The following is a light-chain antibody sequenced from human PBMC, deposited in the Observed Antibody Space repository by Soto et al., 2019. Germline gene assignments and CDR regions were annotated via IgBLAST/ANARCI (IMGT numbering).Light chain of an antibody. J-gene: IGKJ4*01. CDR3: QQYGNSPPVT. CDR2: GAS. Sequence: EIVLTQSPGTVSLSPGERATLSCRASQSVSNNYLAWYQQKPGQAPRLLIYGASSRATGIPDRFSGSGSGTDFTLTISRLEPEDFAVYYCQQYGNSPPVTFGGGNKVYIK. CDR1: QSVSNNY. V-gene: IGKV3-20*01.